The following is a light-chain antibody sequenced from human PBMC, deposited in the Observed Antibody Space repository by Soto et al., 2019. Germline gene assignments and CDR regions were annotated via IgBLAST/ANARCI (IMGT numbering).Light chain of an antibody. Sequence: QSVLTQPRSVSGSPGQSVTISCTGTSSDVGGYKYVPWYQQKPGKAPKLIIYGVSRWPSGVPNRFSGSKSGNRASLTISGLQAEDEGDYYCCSYAGGPEVFGAGTKVNV. CDR3: CSYAGGPEV. CDR2: GVS. J-gene: IGLJ1*01. CDR1: SSDVGGYKY. V-gene: IGLV2-11*01.